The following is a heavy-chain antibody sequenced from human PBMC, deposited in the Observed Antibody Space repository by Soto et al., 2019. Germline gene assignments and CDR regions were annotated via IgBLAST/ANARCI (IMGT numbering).Heavy chain of an antibody. CDR2: IVPMLGTT. J-gene: IGHJ4*02. D-gene: IGHD3-9*01. CDR3: ARPIFAADS. V-gene: IGHV1-69*06. Sequence: QVRLVQAAAEGRKPGSSVTVSCKASGRTCNHSAIIWVRQAPGQGLVWIGGIVPMLGTTQFAPKFQDRVTITAYNSTTTASLDLRSLRSDDTAVEYCARPIFAADSWGQGTLVLLSS. CDR1: GRTCNHSA.